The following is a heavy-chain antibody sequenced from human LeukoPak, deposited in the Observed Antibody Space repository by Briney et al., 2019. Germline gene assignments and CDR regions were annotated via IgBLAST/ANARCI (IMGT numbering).Heavy chain of an antibody. J-gene: IGHJ4*02. Sequence: GGSLRLSCAASGFSFSTYAMSWVRQVPGKGLEWVSAISGRAGSTYYADSVKGRFTISRDNSKNTLYLQMNSLRAEDTAVYYCAKDRGSGWPQFDYWGQGTLVTVSS. CDR2: ISGRAGST. V-gene: IGHV3-23*01. CDR3: AKDRGSGWPQFDY. D-gene: IGHD6-19*01. CDR1: GFSFSTYA.